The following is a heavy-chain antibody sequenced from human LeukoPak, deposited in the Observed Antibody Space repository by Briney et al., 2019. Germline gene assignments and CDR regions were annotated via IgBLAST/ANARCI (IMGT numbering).Heavy chain of an antibody. CDR2: INHSGST. CDR1: GGSFSGYY. D-gene: IGHD5-12*01. V-gene: IGHV4-34*01. Sequence: SETLSLTCAVYGGSFSGYYWSWIRQPPGKGLEWIGEINHSGSTNYNPSLKSRVTKSVDTSKNQFSLKLSSVTAADTAVYYCARGRGTRSGRLRSERYYFDYWGQGTLVTVSS. CDR3: ARGRGTRSGRLRSERYYFDY. J-gene: IGHJ4*02.